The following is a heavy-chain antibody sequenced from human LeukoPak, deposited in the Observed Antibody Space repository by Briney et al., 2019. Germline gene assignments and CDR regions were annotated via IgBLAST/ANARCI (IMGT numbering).Heavy chain of an antibody. D-gene: IGHD1-26*01. V-gene: IGHV1-18*01. CDR3: GRDWDWHVQF. CDR2: IGVFNGNR. Sequence: GASVKVSCKTSGYTFSRYGFSWVRQAPGQGLEWIGWIGVFNGNRNYAKSVQGRITLTADTSTNTTYTELRSLTSDDTAVYFCGRDWDWHVQFWGQGTLITVSS. CDR1: GYTFSRYG. J-gene: IGHJ4*02.